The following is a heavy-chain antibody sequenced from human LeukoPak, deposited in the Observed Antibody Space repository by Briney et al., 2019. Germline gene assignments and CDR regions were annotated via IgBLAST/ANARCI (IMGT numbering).Heavy chain of an antibody. D-gene: IGHD2-8*02. CDR1: GGSIISSSYN. CDR3: ARHPTGFPNWFDA. J-gene: IGHJ5*02. CDR2: IYYSGTT. Sequence: SETLSLTCTVSGGSIISSSYNWDWIRQPPGKGLEWIGTIYYSGTTYYNPSLRSRVTISVDTSKNQFSLKVNSVTAADTAVYYCARHPTGFPNWFDAWGQGTRVTVSS. V-gene: IGHV4-39*01.